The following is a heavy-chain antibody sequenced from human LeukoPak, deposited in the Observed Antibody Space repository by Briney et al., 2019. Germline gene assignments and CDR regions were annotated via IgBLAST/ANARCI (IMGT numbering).Heavy chain of an antibody. J-gene: IGHJ5*01. CDR3: ARSSSYSTSWFDY. CDR1: GGSFSGYY. D-gene: IGHD6-13*01. Sequence: PSETLSLTCAVYGGSFSGYYWNWIRQPAEKGLEWIGHIFSSGSTNYNPSLKSRVTLSVDTSKNQFSLSLNSVTAADTAVYYCARSSSYSTSWFDYWGQGTLVTVSS. CDR2: IFSSGST. V-gene: IGHV4-59*10.